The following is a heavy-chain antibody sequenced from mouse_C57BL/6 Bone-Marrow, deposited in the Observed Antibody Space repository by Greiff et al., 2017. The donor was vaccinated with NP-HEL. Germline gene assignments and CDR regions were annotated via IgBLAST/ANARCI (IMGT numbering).Heavy chain of an antibody. CDR1: GFTFSDYG. CDR3: AREGYYGSSLAWFAY. CDR2: ISSGSSTI. J-gene: IGHJ3*01. Sequence: EVQVVESGGGLVKPGGSLKLSCAASGFTFSDYGMHWVRQAPEKGLEWVAYISSGSSTIYYADTVKGRFTISRDNAKNTLFLQMTSLRSEDTAMYYCAREGYYGSSLAWFAYWGQGTLVTVSA. D-gene: IGHD1-1*01. V-gene: IGHV5-17*01.